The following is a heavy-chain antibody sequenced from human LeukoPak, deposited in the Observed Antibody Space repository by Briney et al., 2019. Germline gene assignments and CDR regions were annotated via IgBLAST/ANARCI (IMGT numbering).Heavy chain of an antibody. J-gene: IGHJ4*02. V-gene: IGHV3-11*04. CDR2: ISGSGHDI. CDR1: GFTFSDSY. D-gene: IGHD3-10*01. CDR3: ARLGDDY. Sequence: PGGSLRLSCAASGFTFSDSYMTWVRQAPGKGVEWVAYISGSGHDINYSDSVKGRFTISRDNAKDSLYLQMNSLRAEDTAVYYCARLGDDYWGQGTLVTVSS.